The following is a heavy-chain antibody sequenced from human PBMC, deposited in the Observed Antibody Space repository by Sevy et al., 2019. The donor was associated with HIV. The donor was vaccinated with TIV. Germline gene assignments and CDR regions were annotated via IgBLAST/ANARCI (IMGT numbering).Heavy chain of an antibody. Sequence: ASVKVSCKASGYTFTGYYMHWVRQAPGQGLEWMGRINHNSGGTNYAQKFQGRVTMTRETSIRPAYMGLSRLRSDDTAVYYCARLAAVTDYWGQGTLVTVSS. CDR1: GYTFTGYY. CDR2: INHNSGGT. CDR3: ARLAAVTDY. V-gene: IGHV1-2*06. D-gene: IGHD4-17*01. J-gene: IGHJ4*02.